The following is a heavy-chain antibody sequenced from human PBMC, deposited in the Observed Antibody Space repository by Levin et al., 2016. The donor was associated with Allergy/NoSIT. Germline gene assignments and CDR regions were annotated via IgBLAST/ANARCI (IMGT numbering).Heavy chain of an antibody. CDR3: ARAGYGYSYYYGMDV. Sequence: WVRQAPGQGLEWMGGIIPIFGTANYAQKFQGRVTITADESTSTAYMELSSLRSEDTAVYYCARAGYGYSYYYGMDVWGQGTTVTVSS. V-gene: IGHV1-69*01. CDR2: IIPIFGTA. D-gene: IGHD5-18*01. J-gene: IGHJ6*02.